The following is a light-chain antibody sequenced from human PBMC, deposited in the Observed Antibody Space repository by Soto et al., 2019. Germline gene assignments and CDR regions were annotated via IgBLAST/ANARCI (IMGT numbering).Light chain of an antibody. J-gene: IGKJ4*01. Sequence: DIQMTQSPSTLSASVGDRVTITCRASQSISSWLAWYQQKPGKAPKLLIYKASSLESGVPSRFSGSGSGTEFTLTISSLQADDFAPYYCQHYNSYPLGFGGGTKVEIK. CDR1: QSISSW. CDR3: QHYNSYPLG. V-gene: IGKV1-5*03. CDR2: KAS.